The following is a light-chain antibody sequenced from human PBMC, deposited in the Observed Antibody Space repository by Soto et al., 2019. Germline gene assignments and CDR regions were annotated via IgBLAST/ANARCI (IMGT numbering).Light chain of an antibody. CDR2: EVT. Sequence: QSALTQPASVSGSPGQSISISCTGTSSDVGTYNLLSWYQQHPGKAPKLIIYEVTERPSGVSDRFSGSKSGSTASLTISGLQADDEAIYFCCSYTLGLTWVFGGGTKLTVL. CDR1: SSDVGTYNL. CDR3: CSYTLGLTWV. J-gene: IGLJ3*02. V-gene: IGLV2-23*02.